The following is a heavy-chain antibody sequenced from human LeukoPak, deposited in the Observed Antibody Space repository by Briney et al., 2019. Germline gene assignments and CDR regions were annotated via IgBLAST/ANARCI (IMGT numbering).Heavy chain of an antibody. Sequence: GPLRLSCAASGFSLSSYRMNWVRQSSGKGLEWIGSIYYSGSTYYNPSLKSRATISVDTSKNQFSLRLTSVTAADTAVYFCAGQPENTRGFYWGQGTLVTVSS. CDR1: GFSLSSYR. CDR2: IYYSGST. D-gene: IGHD2-2*01. J-gene: IGHJ1*01. V-gene: IGHV4-39*01. CDR3: AGQPENTRGFY.